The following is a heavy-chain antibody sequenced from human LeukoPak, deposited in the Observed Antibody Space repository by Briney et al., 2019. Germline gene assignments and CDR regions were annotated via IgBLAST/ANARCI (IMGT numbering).Heavy chain of an antibody. D-gene: IGHD6-19*01. CDR3: TTGSSGWSDYFDY. J-gene: IGHJ4*02. Sequence: GGSLRLSCAASGFTFSNAWMSWVRRAPGKGLEWVGRIKSKTDGGTTDYAAPVKGRFTISRDDSKNTLYLQMNSLKTEDTAVYYCTTGSSGWSDYFDYWGQGTLVTVSS. V-gene: IGHV3-15*01. CDR1: GFTFSNAW. CDR2: IKSKTDGGTT.